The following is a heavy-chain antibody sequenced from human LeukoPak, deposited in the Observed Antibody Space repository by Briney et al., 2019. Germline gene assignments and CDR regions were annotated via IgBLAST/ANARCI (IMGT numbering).Heavy chain of an antibody. CDR3: AGNYDSSGYKWSWFDP. D-gene: IGHD3-22*01. Sequence: SETLSLTCAVYGGSFSGYYWSWIRQPPGKGLEWIGEINHSGSTNYNPSLKSRVTISVDTSKNQFSLKLSSVTAADTAVYYCAGNYDSSGYKWSWFDPWGQGTLVTVSS. CDR1: GGSFSGYY. CDR2: INHSGST. V-gene: IGHV4-34*01. J-gene: IGHJ5*02.